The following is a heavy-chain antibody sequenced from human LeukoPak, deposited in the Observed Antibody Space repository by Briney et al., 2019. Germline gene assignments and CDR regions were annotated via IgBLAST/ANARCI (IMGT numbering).Heavy chain of an antibody. CDR3: ARGGKPWLGYH. V-gene: IGHV3-30*04. D-gene: IGHD6-19*01. Sequence: PGRALRLSCAASGFTFSSYAMHWVRQAPGKGLEWGAVISYDGSNKYYADSVKGRFTISRDNSKNTLYLQMNSLRAEDTAVYYCARGGKPWLGYHWGQGTLVTVSS. CDR2: ISYDGSNK. CDR1: GFTFSSYA. J-gene: IGHJ4*02.